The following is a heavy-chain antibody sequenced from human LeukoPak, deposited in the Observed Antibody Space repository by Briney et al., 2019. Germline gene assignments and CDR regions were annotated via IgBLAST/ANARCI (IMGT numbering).Heavy chain of an antibody. CDR2: ISSSGSTI. V-gene: IGHV3-11*01. Sequence: GGSLRLSCAASGFTFSDYYMSWIRQAPGKGLEWVSYISSSGSTIYYADSVKGRFTISRDNAKNSLYLQMNSLRAEDTAVYYCARIGTSSSWYGAVDWFDPWGQGTLVTVSS. J-gene: IGHJ5*02. CDR1: GFTFSDYY. CDR3: ARIGTSSSWYGAVDWFDP. D-gene: IGHD6-13*01.